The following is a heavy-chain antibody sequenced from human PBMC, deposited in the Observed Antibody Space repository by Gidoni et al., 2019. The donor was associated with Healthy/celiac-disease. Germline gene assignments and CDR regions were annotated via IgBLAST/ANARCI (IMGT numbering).Heavy chain of an antibody. Sequence: QVQLQESGPGLVKPSQTLSLTCTVSGGSISSGGSYWSWIRQHPGKGLEWIGYISYSGSTYYNPSLKSRVTISVDTSKNQFSLKLSSVTAADTAVYYCARAHPENYCSSTSCRPIWFDPWGQGTLVTVSS. CDR2: ISYSGST. CDR3: ARAHPENYCSSTSCRPIWFDP. J-gene: IGHJ5*02. V-gene: IGHV4-31*03. CDR1: GGSISSGGSY. D-gene: IGHD2-2*01.